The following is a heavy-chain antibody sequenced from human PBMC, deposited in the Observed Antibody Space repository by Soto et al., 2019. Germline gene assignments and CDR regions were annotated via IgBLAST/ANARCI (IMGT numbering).Heavy chain of an antibody. Sequence: LSLTCTVSGGSISSVGYYWSWIRQHPGKGLEWIGYIYHSGTTYYNPSLKNRVTISVDTSENQFSLRLRSVTAADTAVYYCARDEFVLRAGTYYYYGMDVWGQGTTVTVSS. CDR3: ARDEFVLRAGTYYYYGMDV. CDR2: IYHSGTT. CDR1: GGSISSVGYY. V-gene: IGHV4-31*03. J-gene: IGHJ6*02. D-gene: IGHD2-21*01.